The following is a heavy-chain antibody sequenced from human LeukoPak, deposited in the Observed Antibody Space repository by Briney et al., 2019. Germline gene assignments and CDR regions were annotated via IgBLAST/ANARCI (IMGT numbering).Heavy chain of an antibody. CDR2: MNPNSGNT. Sequence: AASVKVSCKASGYTFTGYYMHWVRQAPGQGLEWMGWMNPNSGNTGYAQKFQGRVTMTRNTSISTAYMELSSLRSEDTAVYYCARGPYLDIVVVVAANFDYWGQGTLVTVSS. CDR1: GYTFTGYY. CDR3: ARGPYLDIVVVVAANFDY. V-gene: IGHV1-8*02. J-gene: IGHJ4*02. D-gene: IGHD2-15*01.